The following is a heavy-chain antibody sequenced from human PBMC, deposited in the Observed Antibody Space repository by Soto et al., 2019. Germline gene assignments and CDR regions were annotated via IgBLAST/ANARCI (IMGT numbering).Heavy chain of an antibody. CDR2: IYYSGST. Sequence: QVQLQESGPGLVKPSETLSLTCTVSGGSISSYSWSWIRQPPGKGLEWIGYIYYSGSTNYNPSHKRRVTVSVDTSKNQFSLRLSSVAAAAMAVYYCARVPAAIVAGGAIDVWGQGTTVTVSS. D-gene: IGHD2-2*01. J-gene: IGHJ6*02. V-gene: IGHV4-59*01. CDR1: GGSISSYS. CDR3: ARVPAAIVAGGAIDV.